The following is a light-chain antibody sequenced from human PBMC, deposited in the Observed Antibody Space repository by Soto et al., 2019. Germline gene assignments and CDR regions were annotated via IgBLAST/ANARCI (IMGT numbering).Light chain of an antibody. V-gene: IGKV1-5*01. CDR2: AAS. CDR1: QSISSW. CDR3: QQYSTYPWT. Sequence: DIQITQSPSTLSASVGYRVTITCRASQSISSWLAWYQQKPGKAPKRLIYAASSLQSGVPSRFIGNGSGTEFTLTISSLQPDDFATYYCQQYSTYPWTFGQGTKVDIK. J-gene: IGKJ1*01.